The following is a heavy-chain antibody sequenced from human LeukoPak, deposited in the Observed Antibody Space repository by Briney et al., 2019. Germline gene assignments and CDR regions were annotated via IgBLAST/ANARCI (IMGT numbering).Heavy chain of an antibody. Sequence: SETLSLTCAVYGGSLSGYYWSWIRQPPGKGLEWIGEINHSGSTNYNPSLKSRVTISVDTSKNQFSLKLSSVTAADTAVYYCARGERSGSYYLRFDPWGQGTLVTVSS. CDR3: ARGERSGSYYLRFDP. V-gene: IGHV4-34*01. CDR2: INHSGST. CDR1: GGSLSGYY. D-gene: IGHD3-10*01. J-gene: IGHJ5*02.